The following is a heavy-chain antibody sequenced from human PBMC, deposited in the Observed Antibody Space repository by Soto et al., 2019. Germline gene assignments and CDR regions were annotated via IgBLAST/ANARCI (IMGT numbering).Heavy chain of an antibody. V-gene: IGHV1-46*01. J-gene: IGHJ5*02. Sequence: GASVKVSCKASGYTFTSYYMHWVRQAPGQGLEWMGIINPSGGSTSYAQKFQGRVTMTRDTSTSTVYMELSSLRSEDTAVYYCAIYPHEYWTSYLFDPCGQGSLVTVSS. CDR3: AIYPHEYWTSYLFDP. D-gene: IGHD3-10*01. CDR2: INPSGGST. CDR1: GYTFTSYY.